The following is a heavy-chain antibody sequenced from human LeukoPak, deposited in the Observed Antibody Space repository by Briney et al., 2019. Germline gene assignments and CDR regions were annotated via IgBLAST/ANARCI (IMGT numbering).Heavy chain of an antibody. CDR3: AREGPLTYYDILTGYYTSYYYYYYMDV. J-gene: IGHJ6*03. D-gene: IGHD3-9*01. CDR2: ISGSGGST. Sequence: GGSLRLSCAASGFTFSSYAMSWVRQAPGKGLEWVSAISGSGGSTYYADSVKGRFTISRDNSKNTLYLQMNSLRAEDTAVYYCAREGPLTYYDILTGYYTSYYYYYYMDVWGKGTTVTISS. CDR1: GFTFSSYA. V-gene: IGHV3-23*01.